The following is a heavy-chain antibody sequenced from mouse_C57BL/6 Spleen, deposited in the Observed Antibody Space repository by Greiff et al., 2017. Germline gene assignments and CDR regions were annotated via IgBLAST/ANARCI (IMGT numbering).Heavy chain of an antibody. CDR1: GYTFTEYT. V-gene: IGHV1-62-2*01. J-gene: IGHJ1*03. CDR2: FYPGSGSI. D-gene: IGHD2-2*01. CDR3: ARHEEGEGGYTWYFDV. Sequence: QVHVKQSGAELVKPGASVKLSCKASGYTFTEYTIHWVKQRSGQGLEWIGWFYPGSGSIKYNEKFKDKATLTADKSSSTVYMELSRVTSEDSAVYFCARHEEGEGGYTWYFDVWGTGTTVTVSS.